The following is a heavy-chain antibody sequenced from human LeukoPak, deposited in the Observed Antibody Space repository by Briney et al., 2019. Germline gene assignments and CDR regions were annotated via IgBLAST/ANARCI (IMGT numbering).Heavy chain of an antibody. V-gene: IGHV4-39*01. CDR2: IYYSGST. CDR3: ARILEQSESSWFDP. D-gene: IGHD1-26*01. J-gene: IGHJ5*02. CDR1: GGSISSSSYY. Sequence: PSETLSLTCTVSGGSISSSSYYWGWIRQPPGQGLEWVGSIYYSGSTYYNPSIKSRVTISVDTSKNQFSLKLSFVTAADTAVYSCARILEQSESSWFDPWGQGTLVTVSS.